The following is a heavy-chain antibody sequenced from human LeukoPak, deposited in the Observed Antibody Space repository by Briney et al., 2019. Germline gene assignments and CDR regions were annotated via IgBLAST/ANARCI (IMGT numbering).Heavy chain of an antibody. J-gene: IGHJ2*01. CDR3: ARGRQGAKTRYFDL. CDR1: GIIFCNYA. CDR2: ISSDGGST. Sequence: GGSLRLSCAASGIIFCNYAMHWVRQGPGKGLECISTISSDGGSTYYANSVKGRFTISRDNSKNTLYLQMGSLRAEDMAVYYCARGRQGAKTRYFDLWGRGTRVTVSS. D-gene: IGHD1-26*01. V-gene: IGHV3-64*01.